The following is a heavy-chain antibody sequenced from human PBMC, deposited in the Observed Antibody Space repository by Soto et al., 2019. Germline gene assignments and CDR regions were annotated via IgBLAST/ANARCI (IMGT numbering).Heavy chain of an antibody. CDR1: GGSVSSGNYY. V-gene: IGHV4-61*01. Sequence: QVQLQESGPGLVKPSETLSLTCTVSGGSVSSGNYYWSWIRQPPGKGLEWIGYFYYTGSTNYNPSLKSRVPLSVHASQSQFSLRLSSLTAADTAVYYCARSMHYSDGSNYSPFDYWGQGTLVTVSS. J-gene: IGHJ4*02. D-gene: IGHD3-22*01. CDR2: FYYTGST. CDR3: ARSMHYSDGSNYSPFDY.